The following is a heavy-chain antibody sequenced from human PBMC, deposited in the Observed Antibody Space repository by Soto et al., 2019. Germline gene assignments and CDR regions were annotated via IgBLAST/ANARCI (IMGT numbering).Heavy chain of an antibody. V-gene: IGHV3-23*01. Sequence: GGSLRLSCGVSGFSFSSYAMSWIRQAPGKGLEWVSGISGSGGSTYSADSVKGRFTISRDNSKNTLYLQMNSLRAEDTAVYYCAKDRKSGSGWYWDYWGQGTLVTVSS. CDR2: ISGSGGST. CDR3: AKDRKSGSGWYWDY. D-gene: IGHD6-19*01. CDR1: GFSFSSYA. J-gene: IGHJ4*02.